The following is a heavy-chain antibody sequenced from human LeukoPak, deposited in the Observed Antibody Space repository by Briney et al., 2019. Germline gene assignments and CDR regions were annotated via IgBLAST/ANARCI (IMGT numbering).Heavy chain of an antibody. Sequence: SETLSLTCTVSGYSISSGYYWGWIRQPPGKGLEWIGSIYHSGSTYYNPSLKSRVTISVDTSKNQFSLKLSSVTAADTAVYYCARLYGSGSIDYWGQGTLVTVSS. CDR2: IYHSGST. J-gene: IGHJ4*02. CDR1: GYSISSGYY. V-gene: IGHV4-38-2*02. D-gene: IGHD3-10*01. CDR3: ARLYGSGSIDY.